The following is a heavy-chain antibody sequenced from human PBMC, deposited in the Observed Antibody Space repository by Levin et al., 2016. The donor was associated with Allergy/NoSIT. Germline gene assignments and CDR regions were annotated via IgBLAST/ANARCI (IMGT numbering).Heavy chain of an antibody. Sequence: WIRQPPGKGLEWVGFIRSKAYGGTTEYAASVKGRFTISRDDSKSIAYLQMNSLKTEDTAVYYCTREGPRYYDFWSGYYNDYYYYMDVWGKGTTVTVSS. J-gene: IGHJ6*03. V-gene: IGHV3-49*02. CDR3: TREGPRYYDFWSGYYNDYYYYMDV. CDR2: IRSKAYGGTT. D-gene: IGHD3-3*01.